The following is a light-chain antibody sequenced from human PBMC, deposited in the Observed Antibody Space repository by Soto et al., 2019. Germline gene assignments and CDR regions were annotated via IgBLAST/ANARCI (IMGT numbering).Light chain of an antibody. CDR2: EVS. Sequence: QSALTQPASVSGSPGQSITISCTGASSDVGGYNYVSWYQQHPGKAPKLMIYEVSSRPSGVSNRFSGSKSGNTASLTISGLQAEDEADYYCSSYTSGNSVLFGGGTKVTVL. CDR1: SSDVGGYNY. V-gene: IGLV2-14*01. CDR3: SSYTSGNSVL. J-gene: IGLJ2*01.